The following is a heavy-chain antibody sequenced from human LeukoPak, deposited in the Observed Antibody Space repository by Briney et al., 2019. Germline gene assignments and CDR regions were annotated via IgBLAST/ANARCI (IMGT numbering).Heavy chain of an antibody. CDR3: ARDRDSGSYNNWFDP. V-gene: IGHV3-21*01. Sequence: PGGSLRLSCAASGFTFSSYSMNCVRQAPGKRLEWVSSISSSSSYIYYADSVKGRFTISRDNAKNSLYLQMNSLSAEDTAVYYCARDRDSGSYNNWFDPWGQGTLVTVSS. J-gene: IGHJ5*02. CDR2: ISSSSSYI. D-gene: IGHD1-26*01. CDR1: GFTFSSYS.